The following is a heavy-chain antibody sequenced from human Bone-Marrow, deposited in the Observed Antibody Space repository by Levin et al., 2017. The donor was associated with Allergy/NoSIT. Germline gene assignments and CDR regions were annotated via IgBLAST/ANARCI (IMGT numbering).Heavy chain of an antibody. Sequence: GGSLRLSCAASGFTFSDYYMSWIRQAPGKGLEWVSYITSDSTIYYADSVKGRFTISRDNAKNSLYLQMNSLRAEDTAVYYCARRHCTSTSSDLVDYWGQGTLVTVSS. V-gene: IGHV3-11*01. CDR3: ARRHCTSTSSDLVDY. CDR2: ITSDSTI. CDR1: GFTFSDYY. J-gene: IGHJ4*02. D-gene: IGHD2-2*01.